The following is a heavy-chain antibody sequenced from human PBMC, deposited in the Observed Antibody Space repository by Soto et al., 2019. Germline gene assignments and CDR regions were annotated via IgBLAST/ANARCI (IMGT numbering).Heavy chain of an antibody. D-gene: IGHD2-2*01. J-gene: IGHJ4*02. CDR2: INSDGSRT. CDR1: GFTFSSNY. Sequence: EVQLVESGGDLVQPGASLRLSCAASGFTFSSNYMHWVRQAPGKGLVWVSFINSDGSRTNYADSVKGRFTISRDNAKNTLYLQMTSLRAEDTAVYYCAGRGAVVPAASFDYWGQGTLVTVSS. V-gene: IGHV3-74*01. CDR3: AGRGAVVPAASFDY.